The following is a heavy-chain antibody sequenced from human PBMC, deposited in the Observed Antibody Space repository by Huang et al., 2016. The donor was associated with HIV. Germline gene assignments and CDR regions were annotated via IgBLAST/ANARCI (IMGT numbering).Heavy chain of an antibody. CDR3: ARHMSWGYFDF. CDR2: IGGLTSST. D-gene: IGHD1-26*01. V-gene: IGHV3-11*04. CDR1: GFTFSDYQ. J-gene: IGHJ4*02. Sequence: QVQLVESGGGLVKPGGSLRLSCAAFGFTFSDYQMSGIRQAPGKGLEWVSFIGGLTSSTYYADSVKGRFTVSRDNTKNSLYLHMNSLSAEDTAVYYCARHMSWGYFDFWGQGSLVTVSS.